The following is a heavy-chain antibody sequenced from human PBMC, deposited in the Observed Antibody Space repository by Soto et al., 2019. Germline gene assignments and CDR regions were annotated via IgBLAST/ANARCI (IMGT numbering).Heavy chain of an antibody. J-gene: IGHJ5*02. D-gene: IGHD3-16*02. V-gene: IGHV4-34*01. CDR2: INHSGST. CDR3: ARAYDYVWGSYRYGNWFDP. Sequence: SETLSLTCAVYGGSFSGYYWSWIRQPPGKGLEWIGEINHSGSTNYNPSLKSRVTISVDTSKNQFPLKQSSVTAADTAVYYCARAYDYVWGSYRYGNWFDPWGQGTLVTVSS. CDR1: GGSFSGYY.